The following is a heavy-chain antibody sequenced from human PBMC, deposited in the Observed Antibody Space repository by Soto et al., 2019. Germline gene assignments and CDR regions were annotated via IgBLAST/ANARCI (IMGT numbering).Heavy chain of an antibody. D-gene: IGHD3-9*01. J-gene: IGHJ4*02. CDR2: ISISGTTI. V-gene: IGHV3-11*01. CDR1: GFTLSDYY. CDR3: ARFRGDGYYNI. Sequence: QVQLVESGGGLVKPGGSLRLSCAASGFTLSDYYMTWIRQAPGKGLEWVSDISISGTTIHYADSVRGRFTISRDNAKNSLWLQRNTLRDEDTAVYYCARFRGDGYYNIWGQGTLVTVSS.